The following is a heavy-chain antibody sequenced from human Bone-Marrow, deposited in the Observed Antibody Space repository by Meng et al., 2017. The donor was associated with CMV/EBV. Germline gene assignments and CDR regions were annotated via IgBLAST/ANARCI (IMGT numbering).Heavy chain of an antibody. V-gene: IGHV1-46*03. CDR3: AIAAAGTGIDY. CDR1: GYTFTSYY. D-gene: IGHD6-13*01. J-gene: IGHJ4*02. CDR2: INPSGGST. Sequence: SVKVSCKASGYTFTSYYMHWVRQAPGQGLEWMGIINPSGGSTSYAQKFQGRVTMTRDTSTSTVYMELSSLRSEDTAVYYCAIAAAGTGIDYWGQGTLVTVSS.